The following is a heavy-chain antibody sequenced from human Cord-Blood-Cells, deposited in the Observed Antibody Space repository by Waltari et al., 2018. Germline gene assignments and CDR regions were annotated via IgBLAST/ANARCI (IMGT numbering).Heavy chain of an antibody. Sequence: QVQLQQSGPGLVKPSQTLSLTCAISGDRVSSHSADWHWIRQPPSRGLEWLGRTYYRSKWYNDYAVSVKSRITINPDTSKNQFSLQLNSVTPEDTAVYYCARSKKMIAARPAFDIWGQGTMVTVSS. CDR2: TYYRSKWYN. D-gene: IGHD6-6*01. CDR3: ARSKKMIAARPAFDI. J-gene: IGHJ3*02. V-gene: IGHV6-1*01. CDR1: GDRVSSHSAD.